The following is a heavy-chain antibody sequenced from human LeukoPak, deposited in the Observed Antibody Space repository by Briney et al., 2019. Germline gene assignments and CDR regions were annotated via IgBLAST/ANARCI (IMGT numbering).Heavy chain of an antibody. CDR3: TREIRDGYNSDFDY. J-gene: IGHJ4*02. D-gene: IGHD5-24*01. CDR2: ISSSGSTI. CDR1: GFTFSDYY. V-gene: IGHV3-11*01. Sequence: GGSLRLSCAASGFTFSDYYMSWIRQAPGKGLEWVSYISSSGSTIYYADSVKGRFTISRDNAKNSLYLQMNSLRAEDTAVYHCTREIRDGYNSDFDYWGQGTLVTVSS.